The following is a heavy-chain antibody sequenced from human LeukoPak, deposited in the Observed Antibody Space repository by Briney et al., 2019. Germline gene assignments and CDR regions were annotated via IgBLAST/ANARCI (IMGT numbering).Heavy chain of an antibody. CDR3: ARDWRQGMATTFGPVDY. Sequence: SQTLSLTCTVSGGSISSGDYYWSWIRQPPGKGLEWIGYIYYSGSTYYNPSLKSRVTISVDTSKNQFSLKLSSVTAADTAVYYCARDWRQGMATTFGPVDYWGQGTLVTVSS. J-gene: IGHJ4*02. CDR2: IYYSGST. V-gene: IGHV4-30-4*08. D-gene: IGHD5-24*01. CDR1: GGSISSGDYY.